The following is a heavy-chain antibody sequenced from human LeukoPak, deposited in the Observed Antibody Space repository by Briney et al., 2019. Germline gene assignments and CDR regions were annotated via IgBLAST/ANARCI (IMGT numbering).Heavy chain of an antibody. CDR3: ARLSCSDAVCPTLPYNPFDH. CDR1: GGSISSRCCF. CDR2: VYYDGVT. J-gene: IGHJ5*02. Sequence: SETLPLTCTVSGGSISSRCCFWGWLRQPPGKGPDWIGSVYYDGVTYSNPSLKSRVRMSLATSTHRFYLSLSSVTAAATAVYFCARLSCSDAVCPTLPYNPFDHWGQGTLVIVSS. V-gene: IGHV4-39*01. D-gene: IGHD2-15*01.